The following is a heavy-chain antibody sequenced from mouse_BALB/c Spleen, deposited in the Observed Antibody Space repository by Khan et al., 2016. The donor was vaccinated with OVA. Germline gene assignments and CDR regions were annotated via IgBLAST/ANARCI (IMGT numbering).Heavy chain of an antibody. CDR1: GYSITSDYA. V-gene: IGHV3-2*02. CDR2: ISSTGST. J-gene: IGHJ4*01. Sequence: EVQLQESGPGLVKPSQSLSLTCTVTGYSITSDYAWHWLRQFPGTQLLWMGYISSTGSTSSNPSLKRRISITRDTSKNQFFLHLNSGTTEDTATYSCARSLYYSDSYAMDYWGQGTSVTVSS. D-gene: IGHD2-13*01. CDR3: ARSLYYSDSYAMDY.